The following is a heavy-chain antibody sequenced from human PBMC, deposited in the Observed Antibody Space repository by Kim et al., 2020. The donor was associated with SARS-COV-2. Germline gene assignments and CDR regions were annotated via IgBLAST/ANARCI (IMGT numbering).Heavy chain of an antibody. CDR3: ARDSGYCTNGVCYGYYYSGMDV. Sequence: GGSLRLSCAASGFTFSSYWMSWVRQAPGKGLEWVANIKQDGSEKYYVDSVKGRFTISRDNAKNSLYLQMNSLRAEDTAVYYCARDSGYCTNGVCYGYYYSGMDVWGQGTTVTVSS. D-gene: IGHD2-8*01. CDR2: IKQDGSEK. CDR1: GFTFSSYW. J-gene: IGHJ6*02. V-gene: IGHV3-7*01.